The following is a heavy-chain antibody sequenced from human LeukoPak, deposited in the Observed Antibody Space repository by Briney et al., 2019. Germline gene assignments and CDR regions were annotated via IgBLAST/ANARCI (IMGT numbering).Heavy chain of an antibody. CDR3: ARRSMEGQLLGLDP. Sequence: SVKVSCKASGGTFSSYAIGWVRQAPGQGLEWMGRIIPILGPAKYAQKFQDRVTISTDESMSTVYMELSRLRLDDTAVYYCARRSMEGQLLGLDPWGQGTLVTVSS. D-gene: IGHD2-2*01. V-gene: IGHV1-69*11. CDR1: GGTFSSYA. J-gene: IGHJ5*02. CDR2: IIPILGPA.